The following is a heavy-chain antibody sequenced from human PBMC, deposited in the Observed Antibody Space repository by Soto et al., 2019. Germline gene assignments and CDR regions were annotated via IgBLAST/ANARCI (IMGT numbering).Heavy chain of an antibody. CDR1: GGTFSSYT. V-gene: IGHV1-69*02. Sequence: SVKVSCKASGGTFSSYTISWVRQAPGQGLEWMGRIIPILGIANYAQKFQGRVTITADKSTSTAYMELSSLRSEDTAVYYCARSIYCSSTSCYIFDIWGQGTMVTVSS. J-gene: IGHJ3*02. D-gene: IGHD2-2*01. CDR2: IIPILGIA. CDR3: ARSIYCSSTSCYIFDI.